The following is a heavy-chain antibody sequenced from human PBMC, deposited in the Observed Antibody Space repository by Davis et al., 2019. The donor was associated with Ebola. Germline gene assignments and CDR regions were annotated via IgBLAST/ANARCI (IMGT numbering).Heavy chain of an antibody. D-gene: IGHD4/OR15-4a*01. J-gene: IGHJ4*01. V-gene: IGHV3-7*01. CDR1: GFTFSSYW. CDR2: IKQDGSEK. CDR3: TKTISATPGDY. Sequence: GGSLRLSCAASGFTFSSYWMSWVRQAPGKGLEWVANIKQDGSEKYYVDSVKGRSTISRDNAKNSLFLQMNSLRVEDTAVYYCTKTISATPGDYWGRGTLVTVSS.